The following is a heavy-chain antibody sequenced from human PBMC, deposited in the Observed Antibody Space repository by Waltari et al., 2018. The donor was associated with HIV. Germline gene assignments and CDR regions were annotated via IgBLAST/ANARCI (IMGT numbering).Heavy chain of an antibody. CDR3: ARGLKGAAGSTPSGY. CDR1: GFTFIDND. CDR2: IWSDGSVR. D-gene: IGHD1-26*01. V-gene: IGHV3-33*01. J-gene: IGHJ4*02. Sequence: QVQLVESGGGVVRSGRSLRVSCAVSGFTFIDNDIHWVRPVPGKGLEWVSFIWSDGSVRDYGDSVQGRANVSRDNSRKVMYLQLHNLTVEDTAVYYCARGLKGAAGSTPSGYWGQGARVVVSS.